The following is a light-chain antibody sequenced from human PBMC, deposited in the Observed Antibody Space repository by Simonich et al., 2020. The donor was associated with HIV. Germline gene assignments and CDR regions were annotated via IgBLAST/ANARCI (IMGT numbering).Light chain of an antibody. V-gene: IGKV3D-20*01. Sequence: EIVMTKSPATLSVSPGERTTLSCRASQSVTSNYLAWYQQTPGLAPRLLMYDASFRATGIPLRFSGTGSGTDFTLTISRLDPEDFAVYYCQQYGSLPYTFGQGTKLEIK. CDR1: QSVTSNY. CDR3: QQYGSLPYT. J-gene: IGKJ2*01. CDR2: DAS.